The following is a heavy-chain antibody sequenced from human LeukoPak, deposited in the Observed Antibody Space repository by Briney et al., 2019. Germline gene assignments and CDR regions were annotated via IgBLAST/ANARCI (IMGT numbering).Heavy chain of an antibody. J-gene: IGHJ4*02. CDR3: ARDFYIGSGSYSIGY. D-gene: IGHD3-10*01. V-gene: IGHV3-33*08. CDR2: IWYDGSNK. Sequence: HTGGSLRLSCAASGFTFSSYGMSWVRQAPGKGLEWVAVIWYDGSNKYYADSVKGRFTISRDNSKNTLYLQMNSLRAEDTAVYYCARDFYIGSGSYSIGYWGQGTLVTVSS. CDR1: GFTFSSYG.